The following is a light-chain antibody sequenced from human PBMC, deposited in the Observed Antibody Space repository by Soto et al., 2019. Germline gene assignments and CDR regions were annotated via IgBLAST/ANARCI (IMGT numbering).Light chain of an antibody. J-gene: IGKJ1*01. V-gene: IGKV3-20*01. CDR2: GAS. CDR3: QQYGSSRGT. Sequence: EVVLTQSPATLSLSPCEPATPSCRASQNVRTFLDWYQQKPGQAPRLLIYGASNRATGIPDRFSGSGSGTDFTLTISRLEPEDFAVYYCQQYGSSRGTFGQGTKVDIK. CDR1: QNVRTF.